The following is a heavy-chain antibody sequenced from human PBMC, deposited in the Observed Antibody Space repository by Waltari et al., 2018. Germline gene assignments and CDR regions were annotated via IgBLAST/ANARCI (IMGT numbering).Heavy chain of an antibody. Sequence: QVQLVQSGAEVKKPGASVKVSCKASGYTFSNYDIGWVRQAPGQGLEWMGWMNPRSGNTGYVGGFRGRGTFTGDISTSTAYMQFSSLTSEDTAVYYCTRAIRDQLLSEFWGQGTLVTVSS. V-gene: IGHV1-8*01. J-gene: IGHJ4*02. CDR1: GYTFSNYD. D-gene: IGHD2-2*01. CDR3: TRAIRDQLLSEF. CDR2: MNPRSGNT.